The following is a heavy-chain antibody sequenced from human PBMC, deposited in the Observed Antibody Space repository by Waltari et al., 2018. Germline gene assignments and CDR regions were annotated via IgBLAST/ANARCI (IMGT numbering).Heavy chain of an antibody. CDR1: W. Sequence: WGRLVLQTPGKGLEWIGQVRTTGKTNYNPSLDSRVTISIDTSTSRFSLTLASVSAADTAVYFCARDRGRGLYLDTWCQGILVTVSP. V-gene: IGHV4-4*01. CDR3: ARDRGRGLYLDT. CDR2: VRTTGKT. J-gene: IGHJ5*02. D-gene: IGHD2-15*01.